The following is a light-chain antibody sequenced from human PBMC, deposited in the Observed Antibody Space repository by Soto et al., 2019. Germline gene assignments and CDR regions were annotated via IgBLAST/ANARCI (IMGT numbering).Light chain of an antibody. J-gene: IGLJ1*01. CDR3: GADHGSGSNFVYV. V-gene: IGLV9-49*01. Sequence: QSALTQPPSASASLGASVTLTCTLSSGYSNYKVDWYQQRPGKGPRFVMRVGTGGIVGSKGDGIPYRFSVLGSGLNRYLSIKNIQEEDESDYHCGADHGSGSNFVYVFGTGTKVTVL. CDR2: VGTGGIVG. CDR1: SGYSNYK.